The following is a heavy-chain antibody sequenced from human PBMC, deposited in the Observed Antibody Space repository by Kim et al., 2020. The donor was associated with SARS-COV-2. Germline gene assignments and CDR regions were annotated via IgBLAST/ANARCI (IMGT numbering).Heavy chain of an antibody. CDR2: IFRGGTT. CDR3: ARDPVGDGYSFFDY. J-gene: IGHJ4*02. D-gene: IGHD4-4*01. CDR1: GLTVTSNH. Sequence: GGSLRLSCAVSGLTVTSNHMTWIRQAPGRGLEWVSVIFRGGTTYYAASVQGRFTISRDYYKNTLSLQMNSLRAEDTAIYYCARDPVGDGYSFFDYWGQGTLAPVSS. V-gene: IGHV3-53*01.